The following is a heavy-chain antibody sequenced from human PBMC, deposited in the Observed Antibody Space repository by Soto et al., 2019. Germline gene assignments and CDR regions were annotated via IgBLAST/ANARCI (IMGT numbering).Heavy chain of an antibody. CDR2: IIPIFGTA. J-gene: IGHJ4*02. V-gene: IGHV1-69*01. CDR3: ALRRGDSSGWYYHFDY. CDR1: GGTFSSYA. Sequence: QVQLVQSGAEVKKPGSSVKVSCKASGGTFSSYAISWVRQAPGQGLEGMGGIIPIFGTANYAQKFQGRVTITADESTSTAYMELSSLRSEDTAVYYCALRRGDSSGWYYHFDYWGQGTLVTVSS. D-gene: IGHD6-19*01.